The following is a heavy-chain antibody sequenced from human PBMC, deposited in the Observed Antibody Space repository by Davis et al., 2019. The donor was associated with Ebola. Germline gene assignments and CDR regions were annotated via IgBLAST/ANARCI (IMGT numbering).Heavy chain of an antibody. CDR2: ISSSGSTI. CDR1: GFTFDDYA. Sequence: GGSLRLSCAASGFTFDDYAMHWIRQAPGKGLEWVSYISSSGSTIYYADSVKGRFTISRDNAKNSLYLQMNSLRAEDTAVYYCARVRRWLQFDAFDIWGQGTMVTVSS. J-gene: IGHJ3*02. CDR3: ARVRRWLQFDAFDI. D-gene: IGHD5-24*01. V-gene: IGHV3-11*01.